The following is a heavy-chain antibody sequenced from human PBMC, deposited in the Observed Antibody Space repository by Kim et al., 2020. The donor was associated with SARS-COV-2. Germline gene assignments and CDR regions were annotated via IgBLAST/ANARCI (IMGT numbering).Heavy chain of an antibody. V-gene: IGHV4-59*08. J-gene: IGHJ6*02. Sequence: SETLSLTCTVSGGSISSYYWSWIRQPPGKGLEWIGYIYYSGSTNYNPSLKSRVTISVDTSKNQFSLKLSSVTAADTAVYYCARAGELWFGETFYYYYGMDVWGQGTTVTVSS. D-gene: IGHD3-10*01. CDR3: ARAGELWFGETFYYYYGMDV. CDR1: GGSISSYY. CDR2: IYYSGST.